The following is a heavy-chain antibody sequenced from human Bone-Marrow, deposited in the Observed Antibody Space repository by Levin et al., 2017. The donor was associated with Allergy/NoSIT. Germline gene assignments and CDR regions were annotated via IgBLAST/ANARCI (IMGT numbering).Heavy chain of an antibody. J-gene: IGHJ3*02. CDR2: LDPEDGKT. CDR3: ATTAQILRLGELPLYRVNAFDI. D-gene: IGHD3-16*02. CDR1: GNTLIELS. Sequence: GESLKISCEISGNTLIELSIHWVRQAPGKGLEWMGGLDPEDGKTFYAQKFQGRVTVTEDTSTDTIYMELSSLRSEDTAVYYCATTAQILRLGELPLYRVNAFDIWGQGTMVTVSS. V-gene: IGHV1-24*01.